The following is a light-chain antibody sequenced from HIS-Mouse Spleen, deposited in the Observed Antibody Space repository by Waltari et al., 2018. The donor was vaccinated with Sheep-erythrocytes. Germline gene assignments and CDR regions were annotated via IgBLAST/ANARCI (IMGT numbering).Light chain of an antibody. CDR1: SSDVGGYNY. V-gene: IGLV2-14*01. J-gene: IGLJ1*01. CDR2: EVS. CDR3: SSYTSSSTYV. Sequence: QSALTQPASVSGSPGQSITISCTGTSSDVGGYNYVSWYQLHPGQAPKLMIYEVSNRPSGVSNRFSGSKSGNTASLTISGLQAEDEADYYCSSYTSSSTYVFGTGTKVTVL.